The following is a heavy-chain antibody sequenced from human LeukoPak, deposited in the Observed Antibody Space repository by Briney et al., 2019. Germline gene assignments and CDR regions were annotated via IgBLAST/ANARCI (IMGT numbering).Heavy chain of an antibody. J-gene: IGHJ4*02. D-gene: IGHD3-10*01. CDR3: AKDLGTMVFRAFDY. CDR1: GFTFDDYA. V-gene: IGHV3-9*01. CDR2: ISWNSGSI. Sequence: QPGGSLRLSCAASGFTFDDYAMHWVRQAPGKGLEWVSGISWNSGSIGYADSVKGRFTISRDNAKNSLYLQMNSLRAEDTALYYCAKDLGTMVFRAFDYWGQGTLVTVSS.